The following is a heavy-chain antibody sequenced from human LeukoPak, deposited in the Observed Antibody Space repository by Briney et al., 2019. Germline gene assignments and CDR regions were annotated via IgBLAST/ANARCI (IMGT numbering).Heavy chain of an antibody. CDR1: GGSFSGYY. CDR3: GRWGAYSGYDLGYYYYYMDV. Sequence: SETLSLTCAVYGGSFSGYYWSWIRQPPGKGLEWIGEINHSGSTNYNPSLQSRDTISVDTSKSQVSLELSSVTAADTAVYYCGRWGAYSGYDLGYYYYYMDVWGKGTTVTVSS. V-gene: IGHV4-34*01. J-gene: IGHJ6*03. D-gene: IGHD5-12*01. CDR2: INHSGST.